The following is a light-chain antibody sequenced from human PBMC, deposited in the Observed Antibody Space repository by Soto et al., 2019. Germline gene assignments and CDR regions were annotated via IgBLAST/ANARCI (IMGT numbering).Light chain of an antibody. J-gene: IGKJ2*01. CDR2: DAS. Sequence: EIVLTQSPATLSLSPGERATLSCRASQSVSSYLAWNQQKPGQAPRLLIYDASNRATGIPARFSGSGSGTDFTLPISSLGPEDFAVYYCQQRSSWPPYTFGQGTKLEIK. CDR1: QSVSSY. V-gene: IGKV3-11*01. CDR3: QQRSSWPPYT.